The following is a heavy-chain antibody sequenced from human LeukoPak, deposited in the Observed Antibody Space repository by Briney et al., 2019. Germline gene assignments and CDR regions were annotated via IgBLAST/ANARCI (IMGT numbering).Heavy chain of an antibody. Sequence: ASVKVSCKASGYTFTGYYMHWVRQAPGQGLEWMGWINPNSGGPNYAQKFQGRVTMTRDTSISTSYIELSRLRSDDTALYYCARTYIVVVPAAGYWGQGTLVTVSS. CDR1: GYTFTGYY. CDR3: ARTYIVVVPAAGY. CDR2: INPNSGGP. V-gene: IGHV1-2*02. J-gene: IGHJ4*02. D-gene: IGHD2-2*01.